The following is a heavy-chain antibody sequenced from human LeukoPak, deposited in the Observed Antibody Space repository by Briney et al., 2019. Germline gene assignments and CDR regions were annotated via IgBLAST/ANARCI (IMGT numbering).Heavy chain of an antibody. D-gene: IGHD5-18*01. Sequence: PGGSLRLSCAASGFTFSSYSMNWVRQAPGKGLEWVSSISSSSSYIYYADSVKGRFTISRDNAKNSLYLQMNSLRAEDTAVYYCARDGGLQLWLNYDYYYYMDVWGKGTTVTVSS. CDR3: ARDGGLQLWLNYDYYYYMDV. V-gene: IGHV3-21*01. CDR2: ISSSSSYI. CDR1: GFTFSSYS. J-gene: IGHJ6*03.